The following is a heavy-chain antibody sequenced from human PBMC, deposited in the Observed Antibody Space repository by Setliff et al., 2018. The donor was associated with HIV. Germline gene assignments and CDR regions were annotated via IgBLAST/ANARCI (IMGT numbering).Heavy chain of an antibody. CDR1: GFIFGDYA. V-gene: IGHV3-48*01. CDR3: ARVRRVRDAFDI. CDR2: ISNGGSAK. D-gene: IGHD3-10*01. J-gene: IGHJ3*02. Sequence: GGSLRLSCASSGFIFGDYAMSWVRQAPGKGLEWISYISNGGSAKYYTDSVEGRFTVSRDNAKNSLYLQMNSLRAEDTAVYYCARVRRVRDAFDIWGQGTMVTVSS.